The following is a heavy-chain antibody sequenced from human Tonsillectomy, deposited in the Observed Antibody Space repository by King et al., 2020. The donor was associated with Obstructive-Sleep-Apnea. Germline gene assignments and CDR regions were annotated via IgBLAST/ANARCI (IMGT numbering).Heavy chain of an antibody. CDR3: AREFGDV. CDR2: ISYDGSNK. J-gene: IGHJ6*02. CDR1: GFTFSSYA. D-gene: IGHD3-16*01. Sequence: VQLVESGGGVVQPGRPLRLSCAASGFTFSSYAIHWVRQAPGKGLEWVAVISYDGSNKYYADSVRGRFTISRDNSKNTLYLQMNSLRPEDTAVYYCAREFGDVWGQGTTVTVSS. V-gene: IGHV3-30*04.